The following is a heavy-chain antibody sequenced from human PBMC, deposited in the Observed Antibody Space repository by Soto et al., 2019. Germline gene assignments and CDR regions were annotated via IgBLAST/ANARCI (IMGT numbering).Heavy chain of an antibody. Sequence: ASVKVSCKASGYTFTSYGISWVRQAPGQGLEWMGWISAYNGNTNYAQKLQGRVTMTTDTSTSTAYMELRSLRSDDTAVYYCARAVDVIWFGEFFGYYGMDVWGQGTKVTVSS. V-gene: IGHV1-18*01. CDR2: ISAYNGNT. D-gene: IGHD3-10*01. J-gene: IGHJ6*02. CDR3: ARAVDVIWFGEFFGYYGMDV. CDR1: GYTFTSYG.